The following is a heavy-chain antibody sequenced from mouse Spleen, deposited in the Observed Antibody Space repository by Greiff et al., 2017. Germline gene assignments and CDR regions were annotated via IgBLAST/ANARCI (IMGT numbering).Heavy chain of an antibody. CDR1: GYTFTDYY. D-gene: IGHD2-14*01. Sequence: VQLQQSGPELVKPGASVKISCKASGYTFTDYYMNWVKQSHGKSLEWIGDINPNNGGTSYNQKFKGKATLTVDKSSSTAYMELRSLTSEDSAVYYCARSGYRYGDYYAMDYWGQGTSVTVSS. CDR3: ARSGYRYGDYYAMDY. J-gene: IGHJ4*01. V-gene: IGHV1-26*01. CDR2: INPNNGGT.